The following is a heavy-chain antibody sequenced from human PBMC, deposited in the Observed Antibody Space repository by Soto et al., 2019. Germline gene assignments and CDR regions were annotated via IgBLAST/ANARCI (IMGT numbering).Heavy chain of an antibody. D-gene: IGHD2-15*01. CDR1: GGSISSGGYS. CDR3: ARGGDIVVVSNSMGGIYDY. V-gene: IGHV4-30-2*01. J-gene: IGHJ4*02. Sequence: QLQLQESGSGLVKPSQTLSLTCAVSGGSISSGGYSWSWIRQPPGKGLEWIGYIYHSGSTYYNPSLKSRVHLSVDRSKNQFSLKLSSVAAAGTGVYYCARGGDIVVVSNSMGGIYDYWGQGTLGTVSS. CDR2: IYHSGST.